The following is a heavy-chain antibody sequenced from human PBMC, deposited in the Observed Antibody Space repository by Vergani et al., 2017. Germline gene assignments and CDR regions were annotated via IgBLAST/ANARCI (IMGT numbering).Heavy chain of an antibody. CDR1: RYSFTSYW. D-gene: IGHD3-22*01. CDR2: IYPGDSDT. J-gene: IGHJ3*02. V-gene: IGHV5-51*01. CDR3: AGQSDYQTYYYDSSAI. Sequence: EVQLVQSGAEVKKPGESLKISCKGSRYSFTSYWIGSVRQMPGKGLEWMGIIYPGDSDTRYSPSFPGQVTISADKSISTAYLQWSSLKASDTAMYYCAGQSDYQTYYYDSSAIWGQGTMVTVSS.